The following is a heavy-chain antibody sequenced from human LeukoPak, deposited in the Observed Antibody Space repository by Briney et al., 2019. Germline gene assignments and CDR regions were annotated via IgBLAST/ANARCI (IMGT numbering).Heavy chain of an antibody. V-gene: IGHV4-59*01. J-gene: IGHJ4*02. Sequence: SETLSLTCTVSGGSISTYYWSWIRQPPGKGLEWIGYIYYTGSTSYNPSLKSRVTMSLDASKNQFSLELNSVTPADTAVYYCAAQFKKGHWGQGTLVTVSS. CDR2: IYYTGST. CDR1: GGSISTYY. CDR3: AAQFKKGH.